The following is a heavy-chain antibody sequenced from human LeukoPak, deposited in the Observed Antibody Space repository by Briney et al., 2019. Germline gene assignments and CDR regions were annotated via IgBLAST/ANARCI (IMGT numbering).Heavy chain of an antibody. J-gene: IGHJ4*02. CDR3: ARAGGSYSSAFDY. Sequence: SVKVSCKASGGTFSSYAISWVRQAPGQGLEWMGGIIPIFGTANYAQKFQGRVTITTDESTSTAYMELSSLRSEDTAVYYCARAGGSYSSAFDYWGQRTLVTVSS. D-gene: IGHD1-26*01. V-gene: IGHV1-69*05. CDR1: GGTFSSYA. CDR2: IIPIFGTA.